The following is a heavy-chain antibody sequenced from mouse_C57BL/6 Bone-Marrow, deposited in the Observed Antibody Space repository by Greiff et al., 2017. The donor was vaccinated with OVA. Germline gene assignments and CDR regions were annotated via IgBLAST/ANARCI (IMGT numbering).Heavy chain of an antibody. CDR1: GYTFTDYY. V-gene: IGHV1-26*01. CDR3: AREAFAY. J-gene: IGHJ3*01. CDR2: INPNNGGT. Sequence: VQLKQSGPELVKPGASVKISCKASGYTFTDYYMNWVKQSHGKSLEWIGVINPNNGGTSYNQKFKGKATLTVDTSSSTAYMELRSLTSEDSAVYYCAREAFAYWGQGTLVTVSA.